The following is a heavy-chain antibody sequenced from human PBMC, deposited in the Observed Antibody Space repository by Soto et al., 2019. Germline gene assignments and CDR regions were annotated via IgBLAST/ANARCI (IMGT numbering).Heavy chain of an antibody. CDR1: DGSINSRYW. CDR2: IYHSGST. J-gene: IGHJ4*02. D-gene: IGHD3-10*01. Sequence: SETLSLTCAVSDGSINSRYWWSWVRQSPGKGLEWIGEIYHSGSTNYNPSLKSRVTISVDKSKNQFSLNLSSVTAADTAVYYCARDQNGSGNYYTRYFDYWGQGTLVTVS. V-gene: IGHV4-4*02. CDR3: ARDQNGSGNYYTRYFDY.